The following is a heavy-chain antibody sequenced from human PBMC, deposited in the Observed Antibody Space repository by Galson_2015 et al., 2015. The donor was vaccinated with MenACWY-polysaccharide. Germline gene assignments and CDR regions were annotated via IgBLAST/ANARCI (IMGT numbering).Heavy chain of an antibody. D-gene: IGHD2/OR15-2a*01. CDR1: GFTVSTYA. Sequence: LRLSDAASGFTVSTYARHWVRQAPVKGLECVAVISYDGSNKYYADSVKGRFTVSRDNSKNTLYLQMNSLRAEDTAVYYCARTYCDRTNCYGMDVWSQGTTVTVS. V-gene: IGHV3-30-3*01. CDR3: ARTYCDRTNCYGMDV. CDR2: ISYDGSNK. J-gene: IGHJ6*02.